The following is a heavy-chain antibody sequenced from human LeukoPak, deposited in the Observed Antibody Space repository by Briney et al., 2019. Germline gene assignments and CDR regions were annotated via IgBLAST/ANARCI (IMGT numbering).Heavy chain of an antibody. J-gene: IGHJ4*02. CDR3: AKDSGPTYYYDSSGYYFRDRFDY. CDR1: GFTFSSYA. CDR2: ISGSGGST. Sequence: GGSLRLSCAASGFTFSSYAMSWVRQAPGKGLEWVSAISGSGGSTYYADSVKGRFTIYRDNSKNTLYLQMNSLRTEDTAVYYCAKDSGPTYYYDSSGYYFRDRFDYWGQGTLVTVSS. D-gene: IGHD3-22*01. V-gene: IGHV3-23*01.